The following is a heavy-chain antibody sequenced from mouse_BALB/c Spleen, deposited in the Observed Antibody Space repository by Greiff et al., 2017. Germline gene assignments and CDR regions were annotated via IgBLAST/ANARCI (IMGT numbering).Heavy chain of an antibody. V-gene: IGHV1-69*02. CDR2: IYPSDSYT. CDR1: GYTFTSYW. Sequence: QVQLKQPGAELVRPGASVKLSCKASGYTFTSYWINWVKQRPGQGLEWIGNIYPSDSYTNYNQKFKDKATLTVDKSSSTAYMQLSRPTSEDSAVYYCTRSLTGTAWFAYWGQGTLVTVSA. D-gene: IGHD4-1*01. J-gene: IGHJ3*01. CDR3: TRSLTGTAWFAY.